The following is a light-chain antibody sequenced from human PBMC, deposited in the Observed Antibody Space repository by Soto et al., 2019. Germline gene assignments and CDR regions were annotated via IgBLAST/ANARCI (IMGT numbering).Light chain of an antibody. CDR1: SGSIASNY. Sequence: NFMLTQPHSVSESPGKTVTISCTRSSGSIASNYVQCYQQRPGSSPTTVIYEDNQRPSGVPDRFSGSIDSSSNSASLTISGLKTEEEADYYCQSYDSSNQVFGGGTKLTVL. CDR2: EDN. J-gene: IGLJ3*02. V-gene: IGLV6-57*01. CDR3: QSYDSSNQV.